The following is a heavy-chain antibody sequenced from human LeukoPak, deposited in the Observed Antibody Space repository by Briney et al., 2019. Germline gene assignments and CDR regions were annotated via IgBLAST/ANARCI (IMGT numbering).Heavy chain of an antibody. Sequence: PSETLSLTCTVSGGSISNYYWIWIRQPPGKRLEWIGYIYYSGRTNYNPSHKSRVTISVDTSKNQFSLKLTSVTAADTAVYYCAPQQYSSGWYVEYWGQGTLVTVPS. V-gene: IGHV4-59*08. CDR2: IYYSGRT. CDR3: APQQYSSGWYVEY. D-gene: IGHD6-19*01. J-gene: IGHJ4*02. CDR1: GGSISNYY.